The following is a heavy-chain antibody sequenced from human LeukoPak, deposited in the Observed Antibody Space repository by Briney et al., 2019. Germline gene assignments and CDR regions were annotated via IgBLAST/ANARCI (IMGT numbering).Heavy chain of an antibody. V-gene: IGHV4-34*01. CDR2: INHSGST. Sequence: SETLSLTCAVYGGSFSGYYWSWIRKPPGKGLEWIGEINHSGSTNYNPSLKSRVTISVDTSKNQFSLKLSSVTAADTAVYYCAREANVVVAAKRHWFDPWGQGTLVTVSS. J-gene: IGHJ5*02. D-gene: IGHD2-15*01. CDR3: AREANVVVAAKRHWFDP. CDR1: GGSFSGYY.